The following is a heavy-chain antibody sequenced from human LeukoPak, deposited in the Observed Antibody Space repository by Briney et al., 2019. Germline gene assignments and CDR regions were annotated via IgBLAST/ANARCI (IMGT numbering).Heavy chain of an antibody. Sequence: SETLSLTCTVSGGSVSSGSYYWSWIRQPPGKGLEWIGYIYYSGSTNYNPSLKSRVTISVDTSKNQSSLKLSSVTAADTAVCYCARDPATVTTYPDLWGRGTLVTVSS. J-gene: IGHJ2*01. CDR2: IYYSGST. D-gene: IGHD4-17*01. CDR3: ARDPATVTTYPDL. V-gene: IGHV4-61*01. CDR1: GGSVSSGSYY.